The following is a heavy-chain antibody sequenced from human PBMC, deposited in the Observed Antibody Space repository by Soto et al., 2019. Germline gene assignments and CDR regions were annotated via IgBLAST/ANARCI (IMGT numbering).Heavy chain of an antibody. Sequence: ASVKVSCKASGYTFTSYGISWVRQAPGQGLEWMGWISAYNGNTNYAQKLQGRVTMTTDTSTSTAYMELRSLRSDDTAVYYCARDEGAAPPSYGMDVWGQGTTVTVSS. V-gene: IGHV1-18*01. CDR2: ISAYNGNT. J-gene: IGHJ6*02. CDR1: GYTFTSYG. D-gene: IGHD6-6*01. CDR3: ARDEGAAPPSYGMDV.